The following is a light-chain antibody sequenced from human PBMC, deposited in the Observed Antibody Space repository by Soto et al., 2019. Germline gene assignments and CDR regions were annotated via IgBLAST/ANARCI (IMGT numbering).Light chain of an antibody. CDR1: SSDIGRYNY. CDR2: EVN. CDR3: SSYAGDNTYV. V-gene: IGLV2-8*01. Sequence: QSALTQPASVSGSPGQSITISCTGTSSDIGRYNYVSWYQQHPGKAPKLIIFEVNKWPSGVPDRFSASESGNTASLTVSGLQAEDEADYYCSSYAGDNTYVFGTGTKVTV. J-gene: IGLJ1*01.